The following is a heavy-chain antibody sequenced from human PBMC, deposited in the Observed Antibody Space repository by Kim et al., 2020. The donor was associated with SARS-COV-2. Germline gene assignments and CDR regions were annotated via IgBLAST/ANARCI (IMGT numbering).Heavy chain of an antibody. CDR3: ARWQHGGPAEYFQH. CDR2: ISTSSTTI. CDR1: GITFSNFN. D-gene: IGHD2-15*01. Sequence: GGSLRLSCAASGITFSNFNMNWVRQAPGKGLEGVSYISTSSTTIYYADSVKGRFTISRDNDKNSLYLQMNSLRDEDTAVYYCARWQHGGPAEYFQHWGQGTLVTVSS. J-gene: IGHJ1*01. V-gene: IGHV3-48*02.